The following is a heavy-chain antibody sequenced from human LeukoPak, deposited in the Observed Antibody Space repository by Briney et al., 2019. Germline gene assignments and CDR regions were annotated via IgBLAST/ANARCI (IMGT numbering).Heavy chain of an antibody. CDR3: ARGSIFGHRITDV. V-gene: IGHV1-18*01. D-gene: IGHD3-3*01. Sequence: ASVKVSRKASGYTLTSYGLSWVRQAAGQGRDWMGWINAYNGNTHYAQKLQGRVTMTTETSPRTAYMELRSLRSDDTALYYCARGSIFGHRITDVWGKGTTVTVSS. CDR2: INAYNGNT. J-gene: IGHJ6*04. CDR1: GYTLTSYG.